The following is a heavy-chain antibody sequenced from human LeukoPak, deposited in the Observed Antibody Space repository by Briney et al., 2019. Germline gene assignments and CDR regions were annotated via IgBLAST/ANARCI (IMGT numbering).Heavy chain of an antibody. CDR1: GASISDYY. D-gene: IGHD2-2*01. V-gene: IGHV4-59*08. Sequence: SETLSLTCTVSGASISDYYWSWIRQSPGKGLEWLGYIYYTGSTKYNPSLESRVTISIDTSKNHLYLKLSSVTAADTAMYYCARHSRAYSSTSGTFEYWGQGTLVTVSS. J-gene: IGHJ4*02. CDR2: IYYTGST. CDR3: ARHSRAYSSTSGTFEY.